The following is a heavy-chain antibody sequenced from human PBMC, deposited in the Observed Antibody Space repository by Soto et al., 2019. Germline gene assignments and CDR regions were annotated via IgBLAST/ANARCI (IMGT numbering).Heavy chain of an antibody. CDR2: INAGNGNT. CDR3: ARSVWIHRLGGFGRYFDY. V-gene: IGHV1-3*01. CDR1: GYTFTSYA. D-gene: IGHD5-18*01. J-gene: IGHJ4*02. Sequence: ASVKVSCKASGYTFTSYAMHWVRQSPGQRLEWMGWINAGNGNTKYSQKFQGRVTITRDTSASTAYMELSSLRSEDTAVYYCARSVWIHRLGGFGRYFDYWGQGTLVTVSS.